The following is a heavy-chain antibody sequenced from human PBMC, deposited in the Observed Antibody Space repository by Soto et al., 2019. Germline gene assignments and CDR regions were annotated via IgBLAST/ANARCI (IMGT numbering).Heavy chain of an antibody. CDR3: VDRVGAVPPRF. J-gene: IGHJ4*02. D-gene: IGHD1-26*01. CDR2: LYYPGST. Sequence: QLQLQESGPGLVKPSETLSLTCTVSGASVTSASYHWGWIRQPPGKELEWIGSLYYPGSTNYNPSLKSRVTMSADTSKNQFSLKLDSVTATDTAVYYCVDRVGAVPPRFWGQGILVRVSS. CDR1: GASVTSASYH. V-gene: IGHV4-39*01.